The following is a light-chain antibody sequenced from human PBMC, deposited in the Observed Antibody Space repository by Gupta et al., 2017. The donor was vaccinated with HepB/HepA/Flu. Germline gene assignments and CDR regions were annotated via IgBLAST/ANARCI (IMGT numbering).Light chain of an antibody. CDR3: QQYYITCS. CDR1: QRTTINNKNY. CDR2: WAS. V-gene: IGKV4-1*01. J-gene: IGKJ2*04. Sequence: DIVMTQSPVSLAVSLGERATINCKSSQRTTINNKNYLAWYQQKPGQPPKLLIYWASTRESGVPDRFSGSGSGTDFTLTISSLQAEDVAIYYCQQYYITCSFGQGTKLEIK.